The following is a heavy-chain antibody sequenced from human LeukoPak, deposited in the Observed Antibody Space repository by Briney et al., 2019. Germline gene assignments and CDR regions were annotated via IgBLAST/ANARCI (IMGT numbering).Heavy chain of an antibody. CDR2: INPNSGGT. Sequence: ASVKVSCKASGYTFTGYYFHWVRQAPGQGLEWMGWINPNSGGTNNAQKFQGRVTMTRDTSISTAYMELSRLRSDDTAVYYCARVLFYSSGNKSNRVDYWGQGTLVTVSS. V-gene: IGHV1-2*02. J-gene: IGHJ4*02. CDR1: GYTFTGYY. CDR3: ARVLFYSSGNKSNRVDY. D-gene: IGHD6-19*01.